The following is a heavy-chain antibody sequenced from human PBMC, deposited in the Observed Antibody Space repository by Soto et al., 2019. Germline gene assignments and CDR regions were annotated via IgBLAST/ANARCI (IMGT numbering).Heavy chain of an antibody. CDR2: ITSGGSTR. D-gene: IGHD3-10*01. V-gene: IGHV3-48*03. CDR3: ARDVSVVRGIRDAFDI. J-gene: IGHJ3*02. Sequence: GGSLRLSCAASGFTFSSYEMNWVRQAPGKELEWVSYITSGGSTRNYADSVKGRFTISRDNAKNSLYLQMNSLRAKDTAVYYCARDVSVVRGIRDAFDIWGQGTMVTVSS. CDR1: GFTFSSYE.